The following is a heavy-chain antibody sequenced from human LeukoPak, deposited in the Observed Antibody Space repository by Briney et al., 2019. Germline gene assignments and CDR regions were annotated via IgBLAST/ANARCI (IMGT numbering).Heavy chain of an antibody. J-gene: IGHJ6*02. D-gene: IGHD2-2*01. CDR3: ARDISGEYQLLLGYYYYGMDV. V-gene: IGHV3-53*01. CDR2: IYSGSST. CDR1: GFTVSSDY. Sequence: GGSLRLSCAASGFTVSSDYMSWVRQAPGKGLEWVSVIYSGSSTYYADSVKGRFTISRDNSKSTLYLQMNSLRAEDTAVYYCARDISGEYQLLLGYYYYGMDVWGQGTTVTVSS.